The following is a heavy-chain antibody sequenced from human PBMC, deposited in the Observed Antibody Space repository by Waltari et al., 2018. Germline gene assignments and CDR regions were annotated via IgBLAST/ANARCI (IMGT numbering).Heavy chain of an antibody. D-gene: IGHD3-10*01. J-gene: IGHJ4*02. Sequence: EVQLVESGGGLVQPGGSLRLSCASSGFTFSIYWMRWVRQAPGKGLEWVANIKQDGSEKYYVDSVKGRFTISRDNAKNSLYLQMNSLRAEDTAVYYCASGGYYGSGSYQYWGQGTLVTVSS. CDR1: GFTFSIYW. CDR2: IKQDGSEK. CDR3: ASGGYYGSGSYQY. V-gene: IGHV3-7*01.